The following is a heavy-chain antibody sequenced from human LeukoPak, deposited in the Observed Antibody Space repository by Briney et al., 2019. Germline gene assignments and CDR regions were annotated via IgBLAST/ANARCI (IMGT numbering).Heavy chain of an antibody. Sequence: GGSLRLSCAASGFTFSSYAMSWARQAPGKGLEWVSSISSSSSYIYYADSVKGRFTISRDNAKNSPYLQMNSLRAEDTAVYYCARDSPSAYYFDYWGQGTLVTVSS. V-gene: IGHV3-21*01. J-gene: IGHJ4*02. CDR1: GFTFSSYA. CDR3: ARDSPSAYYFDY. CDR2: ISSSSSYI. D-gene: IGHD6-19*01.